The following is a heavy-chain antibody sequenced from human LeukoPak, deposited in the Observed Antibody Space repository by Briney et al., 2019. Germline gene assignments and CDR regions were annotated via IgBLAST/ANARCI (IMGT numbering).Heavy chain of an antibody. J-gene: IGHJ4*02. D-gene: IGHD1-20*01. Sequence: GGSPRLSCAASGFTFSSYGIHWVRQAPGKGLEWVAVIWSDGSDKFYADSVTGRFIISRDNTKNTLYLQMNSLTAEDTAVYYCARDDYITSSLDYWGQGTLVTVSS. CDR1: GFTFSSYG. CDR2: IWSDGSDK. CDR3: ARDDYITSSLDY. V-gene: IGHV3-33*01.